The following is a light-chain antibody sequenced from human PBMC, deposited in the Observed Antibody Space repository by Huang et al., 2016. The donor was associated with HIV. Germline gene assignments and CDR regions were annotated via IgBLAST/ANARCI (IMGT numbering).Light chain of an antibody. CDR2: DAS. V-gene: IGKV1-33*01. CDR3: QHYDNLRT. CDR1: QDFSNY. J-gene: IGKJ1*01. Sequence: DIQMTQSPSSLSASVGDRVTITCQASQDFSNYLNWYQQKPGKAPKLLIYDASNLETGVSSRFSGSGSGTDFTFTISSLQPEDIATYYCQHYDNLRTFGQGTKVEIK.